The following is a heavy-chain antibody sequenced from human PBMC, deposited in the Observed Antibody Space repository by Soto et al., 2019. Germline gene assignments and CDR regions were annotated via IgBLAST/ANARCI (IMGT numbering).Heavy chain of an antibody. J-gene: IGHJ6*02. Sequence: QITLMESGPTLVKPTQTLTLTCTFSGFSLNTGGVGVGWIRQPPGKALEWLALIYWDDDKRYSPSLRSRLTSTKDTSENPVVLTMTYMDSVDTSTSYCTHSRCGGDCLQSYSSHYYYGVDVWGLGTTVTVSS. V-gene: IGHV2-5*02. D-gene: IGHD2-21*02. CDR2: IYWDDDK. CDR1: GFSLNTGGVG. CDR3: THSRCGGDCLQSYSSHYYYGVDV.